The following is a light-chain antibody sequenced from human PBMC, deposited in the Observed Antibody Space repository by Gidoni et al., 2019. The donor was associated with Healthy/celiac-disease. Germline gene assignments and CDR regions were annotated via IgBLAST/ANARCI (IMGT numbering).Light chain of an antibody. CDR3: QQYYSTSYT. Sequence: DVVMTQPHDPLAVSLDERATINCKSSQSVLYSSNNKNYLAWYQQKPGQPPKLLIYWAATRGAGVPDRCSGSGSGTDVTLTISSLQAEDVAVYYCQQYYSTSYTFGQGTKLEIK. V-gene: IGKV4-1*01. J-gene: IGKJ2*01. CDR1: QSVLYSSNNKNY. CDR2: WAA.